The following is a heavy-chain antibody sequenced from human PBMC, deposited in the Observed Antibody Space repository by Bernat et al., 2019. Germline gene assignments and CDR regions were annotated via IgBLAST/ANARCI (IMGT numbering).Heavy chain of an antibody. Sequence: QVQLVESGGGVVQPGRSLRLSCAASGFTFSSYGMHWVRQAPGKGLEWVAVISYDGSNKYYADSVKGRFTISRDNSKNTLYLQMNSLRAEDTAVYYFAKDSPAGYARKGWFDPWGQGTLVTVSS. D-gene: IGHD2-2*01. CDR3: AKDSPAGYARKGWFDP. CDR1: GFTFSSYG. CDR2: ISYDGSNK. J-gene: IGHJ5*02. V-gene: IGHV3-30*18.